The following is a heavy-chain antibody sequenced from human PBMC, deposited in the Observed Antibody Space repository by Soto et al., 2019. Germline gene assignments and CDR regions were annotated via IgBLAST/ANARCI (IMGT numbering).Heavy chain of an antibody. D-gene: IGHD5-18*01. CDR2: IIPIFGTA. CDR1: GGTFSSYA. J-gene: IGHJ5*02. Sequence: GASVKVSCKASGGTFSSYAISWVRQAPGQGLELMGGIIPIFGTANYAQKFQGRVTITADESTSTAYMELSSLRSEDTAVYYCARARRGYSSGNWFDPWGQGTLVTVYS. CDR3: ARARRGYSSGNWFDP. V-gene: IGHV1-69*13.